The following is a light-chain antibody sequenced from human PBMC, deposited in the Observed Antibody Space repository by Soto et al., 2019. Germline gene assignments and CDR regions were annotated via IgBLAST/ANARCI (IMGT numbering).Light chain of an antibody. J-gene: IGLJ1*01. CDR3: TSYTSSSTLDV. V-gene: IGLV2-14*01. CDR2: EVS. CDR1: SSDVGGYNY. Sequence: LTQPASVSGSPGQSITISCTGTSSDVGGYNYVSWYQQHPGKAPKLMIYEVSNRPLGVSNRFSGSKSGNTASLTISGLQAEDEADYYCTSYTSSSTLDVFGTGTKVTVL.